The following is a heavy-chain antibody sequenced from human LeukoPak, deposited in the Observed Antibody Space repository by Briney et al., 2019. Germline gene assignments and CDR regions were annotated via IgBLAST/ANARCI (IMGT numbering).Heavy chain of an antibody. CDR1: GFTFDDYA. D-gene: IGHD2-2*01. V-gene: IGHV3-9*03. Sequence: GGSLRLSCAASGFTFDDYAMHWVRQAPGKGLEWVSGISWNSGSIGYADSVKGRFTISRDNAKNSLYLQMNSLRAADMALYYCAKDYCSSTSCEIDYWGQGTLVTVSS. CDR2: ISWNSGSI. CDR3: AKDYCSSTSCEIDY. J-gene: IGHJ4*02.